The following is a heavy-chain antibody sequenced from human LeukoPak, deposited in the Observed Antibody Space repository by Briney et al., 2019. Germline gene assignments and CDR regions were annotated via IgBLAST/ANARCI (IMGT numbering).Heavy chain of an antibody. V-gene: IGHV3-53*01. J-gene: IGHJ4*02. Sequence: GGPLRLSCAASGFTFSSYAMSWVRQAPGKGLEWVSVIYSGGSTYYADSVKGRFTISRDNSKNTLYLQMNSLRAEDTAVYYCARGASDYVLDYWGQGTLVTVSS. CDR3: ARGASDYVLDY. D-gene: IGHD5-12*01. CDR2: IYSGGST. CDR1: GFTFSSYA.